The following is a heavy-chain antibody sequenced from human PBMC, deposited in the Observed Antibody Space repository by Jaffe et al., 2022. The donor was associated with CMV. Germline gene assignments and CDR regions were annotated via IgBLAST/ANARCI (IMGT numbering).Heavy chain of an antibody. CDR3: ARRRRGKGYDS. V-gene: IGHV4-34*12. Sequence: QVQLQQWGAGLLKPSETLSLTCAVYGGSFSDYYWSWIRQPPGKGLEWIGEIIHSGTSYYNPSLRSRVAISEDTSKNQLSLKLTSVTATDTAVYFCARRRRGKGYDSWGQGALVTVSS. CDR1: GGSFSDYY. D-gene: IGHD3-10*01. J-gene: IGHJ4*02. CDR2: IIHSGTS.